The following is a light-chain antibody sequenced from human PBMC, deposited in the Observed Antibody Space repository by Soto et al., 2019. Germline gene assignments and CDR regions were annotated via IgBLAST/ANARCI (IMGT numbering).Light chain of an antibody. V-gene: IGKV3-20*01. CDR2: HAS. Sequence: EIVLTQSPGTLSLSPGERATLSCRASQSVGSNFLAWYQQRPGQPPRLLVYHASRRATGIPDRFSGSGSGADFTLTISRLEPEDVAVYYCHQYANAPLTFGGGTKVDIK. J-gene: IGKJ4*01. CDR3: HQYANAPLT. CDR1: QSVGSNF.